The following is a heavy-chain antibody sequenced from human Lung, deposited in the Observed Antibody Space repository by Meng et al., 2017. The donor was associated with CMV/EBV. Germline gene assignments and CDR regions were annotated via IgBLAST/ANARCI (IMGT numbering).Heavy chain of an antibody. D-gene: IGHD2-2*01. J-gene: IGHJ4*02. CDR3: ARTGCSSSSCYDY. CDR2: INAGNGNT. Sequence: VQLVQSGAEVKKAGASVKVSCKASGYSFTTYAMHWVRQAPGQRLEWMGWINAGNGNTKYSEKFQSRVTITRDTAASTAYMELSSLRSEDTAVYYCARTGCSSSSCYDYWGQGTLVTVSS. CDR1: GYSFTTYA. V-gene: IGHV1-3*01.